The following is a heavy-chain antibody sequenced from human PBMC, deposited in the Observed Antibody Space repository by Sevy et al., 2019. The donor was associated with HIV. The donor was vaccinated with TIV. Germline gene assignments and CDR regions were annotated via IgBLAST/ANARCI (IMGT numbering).Heavy chain of an antibody. V-gene: IGHV4-59*01. Sequence: SETLSLTCTVSGDSISGYYWNWIRQPPGKGLGWIGDIFYSRGTNYSPSLKSRVTISKDTSKNQFSLKLSSVTAADTALYYCARGAPNYYYAMDVWGQGTTVTVSS. CDR2: IFYSRGT. J-gene: IGHJ6*02. CDR3: ARGAPNYYYAMDV. CDR1: GDSISGYY.